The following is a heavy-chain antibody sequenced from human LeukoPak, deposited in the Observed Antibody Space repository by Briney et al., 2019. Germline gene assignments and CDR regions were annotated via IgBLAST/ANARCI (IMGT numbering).Heavy chain of an antibody. J-gene: IGHJ4*02. CDR3: ARADVYGDSTIYY. D-gene: IGHD4-17*01. V-gene: IGHV3-48*03. CDR2: ISSVGSTM. CDR1: GFSFSGFE. Sequence: GGSLRLSCAVSGFSFSGFEMHWVRQAPGKGLEWVSYISSVGSTMYYADSVRGRFTISRDNAKNSLFLQMNSLRAEDTAVYYCARADVYGDSTIYYWGQGTLVSVSS.